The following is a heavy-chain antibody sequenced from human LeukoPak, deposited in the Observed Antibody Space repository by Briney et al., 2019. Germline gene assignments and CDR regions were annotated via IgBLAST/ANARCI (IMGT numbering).Heavy chain of an antibody. CDR1: GGSISSYY. D-gene: IGHD3-10*01. J-gene: IGHJ2*01. V-gene: IGHV4-59*08. Sequence: SETLSLTCTVSGGSISSYYWSWIRQPPGKGLEWIGYIYYSGSTNYNPSLKSRVTISVDTSKNQFSLKLSSVTAADTAVYYCARLRHYYYGSGSYSYWYFDLWGRGTLVTVSS. CDR2: IYYSGST. CDR3: ARLRHYYYGSGSYSYWYFDL.